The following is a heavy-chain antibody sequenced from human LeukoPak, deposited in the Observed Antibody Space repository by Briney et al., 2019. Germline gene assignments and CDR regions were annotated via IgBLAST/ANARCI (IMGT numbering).Heavy chain of an antibody. Sequence: ASVKVSCKASGYTFTGYAMHWVRQAPGQRLEWMGWINAGNGNTKYSQKFQGRVTITRDTSASTAYMELSSLRSEDTAVYYCARVDTAMVVFDYWGQGTLVTVSS. J-gene: IGHJ4*02. CDR3: ARVDTAMVVFDY. CDR2: INAGNGNT. CDR1: GYTFTGYA. V-gene: IGHV1-3*01. D-gene: IGHD5-18*01.